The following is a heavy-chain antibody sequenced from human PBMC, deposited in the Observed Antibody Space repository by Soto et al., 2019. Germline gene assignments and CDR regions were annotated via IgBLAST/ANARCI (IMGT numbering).Heavy chain of an antibody. D-gene: IGHD3-9*01. Sequence: PGGSLRLSCAASGFTFSSYWMHWVRQAPGKGLVWVSRINSDGSSTSYADSVKGRFTISRDNAKNTLYLQMNSLRAEDTAVYYCAREGEGVLRYFDWFGTPDYYYGMDVWGQGTTVTV. CDR2: INSDGSST. CDR1: GFTFSSYW. CDR3: AREGEGVLRYFDWFGTPDYYYGMDV. J-gene: IGHJ6*02. V-gene: IGHV3-74*01.